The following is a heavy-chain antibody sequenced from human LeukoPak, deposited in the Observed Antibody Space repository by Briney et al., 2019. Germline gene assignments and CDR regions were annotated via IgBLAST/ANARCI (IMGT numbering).Heavy chain of an antibody. D-gene: IGHD2-15*01. CDR2: IYPVDSDT. Sequence: GESLKISCKGSGYSFTSYWIGWVRQMPGKGLEWMGIIYPVDSDTRYSPSFQGQVTISADKSISTAYLQWSSLKASDTAMYYCARRGYCSGGSCYSNWFDPWGQGTLVTVSS. CDR3: ARRGYCSGGSCYSNWFDP. J-gene: IGHJ5*02. V-gene: IGHV5-51*01. CDR1: GYSFTSYW.